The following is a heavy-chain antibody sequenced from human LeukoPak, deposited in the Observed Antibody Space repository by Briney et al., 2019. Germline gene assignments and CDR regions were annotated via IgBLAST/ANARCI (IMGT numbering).Heavy chain of an antibody. D-gene: IGHD6-19*01. CDR2: ISSSGSTI. Sequence: AESLTLSCAASGFTFSDYYMSWIHHAPGKGLERVSYISSSGSTIYYADSVKGRFTISRDNDKNSLYLQMNSLRAEDMAVYYCASRGIAVAGTRVLDPWGQGTLVTVSS. CDR3: ASRGIAVAGTRVLDP. J-gene: IGHJ5*02. V-gene: IGHV3-11*01. CDR1: GFTFSDYY.